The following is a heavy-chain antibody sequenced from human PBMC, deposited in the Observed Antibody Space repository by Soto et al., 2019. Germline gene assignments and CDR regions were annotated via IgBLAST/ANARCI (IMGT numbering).Heavy chain of an antibody. CDR3: ARLGTTRFELYYYGMDV. CDR1: GYSFTSYW. Sequence: PGESLKISCKGSGYSFTSYWIGWVRQMPGKGLEWMGIIYPGDSDTRYSPSFQGQVTISADKSISTAYLQWSSLKASDTAMYYCARLGTTRFELYYYGMDVWGQGTTVTVSS. V-gene: IGHV5-51*01. CDR2: IYPGDSDT. J-gene: IGHJ6*02. D-gene: IGHD4-17*01.